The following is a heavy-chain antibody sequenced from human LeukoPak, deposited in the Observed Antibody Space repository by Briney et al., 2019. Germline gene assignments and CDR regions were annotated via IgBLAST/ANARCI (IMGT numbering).Heavy chain of an antibody. CDR1: GXTVSSNY. J-gene: IGHJ4*02. Sequence: PGGSLRLSCXASGXTVSSNYMSWVRQAPGKGLEWVSVIYSGGSTYYADSVKGRFTISRDNSKNTLYLQMNSLRAEDTAVYYCARASITIFGVVDYWGQGTLVTVSS. D-gene: IGHD3-3*01. CDR3: ARASITIFGVVDY. V-gene: IGHV3-53*01. CDR2: IYSGGST.